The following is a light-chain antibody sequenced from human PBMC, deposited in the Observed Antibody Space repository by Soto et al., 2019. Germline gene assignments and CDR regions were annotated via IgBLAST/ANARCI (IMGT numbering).Light chain of an antibody. CDR2: GNN. CDR3: QSYDSSLNGWV. V-gene: IGLV1-40*01. Sequence: QSVLTQPPSVSGAPGQRVTISCTGSSSNIGAGYDVPWYQQLPGTAPKLLIYGNNNRPSGVPDRFSGSKSGTSASLAITGLQAEDEADYYCQSYDSSLNGWVFGGGTKLTVL. CDR1: SSNIGAGYD. J-gene: IGLJ3*02.